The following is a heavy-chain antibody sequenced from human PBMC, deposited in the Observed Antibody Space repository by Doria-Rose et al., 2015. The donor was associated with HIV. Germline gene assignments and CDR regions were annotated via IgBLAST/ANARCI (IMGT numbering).Heavy chain of an antibody. Sequence: VQLVQSGGGLVRPGGSLRLSCATSGFTFSSHRINWVRQAPGKGLEWVSSISSTSAYINYADSVSCRFTISRDIARTSLYLQMDSLRAEDTAIYYCATGVTLDYWGQGTLVTVSS. D-gene: IGHD3-10*01. CDR2: ISSTSAYI. CDR3: ATGVTLDY. CDR1: GFTFSSHR. J-gene: IGHJ4*02. V-gene: IGHV3-21*01.